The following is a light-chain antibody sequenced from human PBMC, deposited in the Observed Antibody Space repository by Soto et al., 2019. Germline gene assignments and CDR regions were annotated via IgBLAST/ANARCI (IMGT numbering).Light chain of an antibody. CDR3: QPYNNWPLT. CDR2: GAS. J-gene: IGKJ4*01. V-gene: IGKV3-15*01. CDR1: QTVRNN. Sequence: EFVLTQSPGTLSLSPGERATLSCRASQTVRNNYLAWYQQKPGQAPRLLIYGASTRATGVPTRFSGSRSGAEFTLTINSLQSEDFAVYYCQPYNNWPLTFGGGTKVDIK.